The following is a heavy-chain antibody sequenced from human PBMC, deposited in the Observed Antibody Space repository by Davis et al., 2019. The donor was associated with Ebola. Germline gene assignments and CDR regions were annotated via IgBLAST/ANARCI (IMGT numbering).Heavy chain of an antibody. D-gene: IGHD3-22*01. CDR3: ARETYYYDSSGYLYYYYGMDV. J-gene: IGHJ6*04. CDR2: ISSSSSTI. CDR1: GFTFSRFA. V-gene: IGHV3-48*04. Sequence: GESLKISCAASGFTFSRFAMNWVRQAPGKGLEWVSQISSSSSTIYYADSVKGRFTISRDNAKNSLYLQMNSLRAEDTAVYYCARETYYYDSSGYLYYYYGMDVWGKGTTVTVSS.